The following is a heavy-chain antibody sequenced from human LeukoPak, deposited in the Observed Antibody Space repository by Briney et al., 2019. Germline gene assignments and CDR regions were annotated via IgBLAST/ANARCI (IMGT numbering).Heavy chain of an antibody. CDR3: ARDKRGHYY. CDR1: GFTFSSYW. CDR2: IKRDGSEK. Sequence: GGSLRLSCAASGFTFSSYWMTWVRQAPGKGLEWVANIKRDGSEKYYVDSVEGRFTISRDNAKNSLYLQMNSLRAEDTAVYYCARDKRGHYYWGQGTLVTVSS. D-gene: IGHD2-21*01. J-gene: IGHJ4*02. V-gene: IGHV3-7*01.